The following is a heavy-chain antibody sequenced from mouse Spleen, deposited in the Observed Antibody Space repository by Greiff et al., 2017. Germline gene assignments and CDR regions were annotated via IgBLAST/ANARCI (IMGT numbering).Heavy chain of an antibody. CDR2: IYPGDGST. D-gene: IGHD1-2*01. CDR3: ARSKGHYYGYGFAY. CDR1: GYTFTSYD. J-gene: IGHJ3*01. V-gene: IGHV1S56*01. Sequence: VKVVESGPELVKPGALVKISCKASGYTFTSYDINWVKRRPGQGLEWIGWIYPGDGSTKYNEKFKGKATLTADKSSSTAYMQLSSLTSENSAVYFCARSKGHYYGYGFAYWGQGTLVTVSA.